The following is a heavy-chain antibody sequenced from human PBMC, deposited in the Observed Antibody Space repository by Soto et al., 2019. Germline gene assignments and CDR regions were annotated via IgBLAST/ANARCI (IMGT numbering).Heavy chain of an antibody. V-gene: IGHV3-74*01. Sequence: RLSCTASGFPFSDYWMHWVRQAPGKGLVWVSRIHPDERTTSYADSVRGRFTVSRDNAKNTLYLQMHSLSAEDTAAYYCTSLSRAVSGFAFDIWGQRTMVTVSS. CDR1: GFPFSDYW. J-gene: IGHJ3*02. CDR2: IHPDERTT. CDR3: TSLSRAVSGFAFDI. D-gene: IGHD3-3*01.